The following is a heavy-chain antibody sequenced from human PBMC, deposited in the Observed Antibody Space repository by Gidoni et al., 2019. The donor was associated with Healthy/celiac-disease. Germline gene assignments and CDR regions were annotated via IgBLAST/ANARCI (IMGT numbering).Heavy chain of an antibody. J-gene: IGHJ4*02. V-gene: IGHV3-30*02. Sequence: QVQLVESGGGVVQPGGSLRLSCAASGFTFSSYAMHWVRQAPGKGLEWVAFIRYDGSNKYYADSVKGRFTISRDNSKNTLYLQMNSLRAEDTAVYYCAKAAGEYCSGGSCQYFDYWGQGTLVTVSS. CDR3: AKAAGEYCSGGSCQYFDY. CDR1: GFTFSSYA. D-gene: IGHD2-15*01. CDR2: IRYDGSNK.